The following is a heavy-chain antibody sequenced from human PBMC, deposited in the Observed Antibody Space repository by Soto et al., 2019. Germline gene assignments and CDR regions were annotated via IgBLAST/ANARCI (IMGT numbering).Heavy chain of an antibody. CDR3: ARVPEGSGSSGWYDGY. J-gene: IGHJ4*02. CDR1: GGTFSSYT. CDR2: IIPILGIA. D-gene: IGHD6-19*01. Sequence: QVQLVQSGAEVKKPGSSVKVSCKASGGTFSSYTISWVRQAPGQGLEWMGRIIPILGIAHYAQKFQGRVTITADKSTSTAYMELSILRSGDTAVYYCARVPEGSGSSGWYDGYWGQGTLVTVSS. V-gene: IGHV1-69*02.